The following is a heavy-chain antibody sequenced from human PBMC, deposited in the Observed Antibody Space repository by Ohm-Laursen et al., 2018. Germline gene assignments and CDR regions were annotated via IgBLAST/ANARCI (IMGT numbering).Heavy chain of an antibody. V-gene: IGHV3-48*03. CDR3: ARDPGRGLTDY. CDR2: ISSSGSTI. J-gene: IGHJ4*02. CDR1: GFTFISYE. Sequence: LSLTCAASGFTFISYEMNWVRQAPGKGLEWVSYISSSGSTIHYADSVKGRFSISRDNAKNSLYLQMNSLRAEDTAVYHCARDPGRGLTDYWGQGTLVTVSS. D-gene: IGHD2-15*01.